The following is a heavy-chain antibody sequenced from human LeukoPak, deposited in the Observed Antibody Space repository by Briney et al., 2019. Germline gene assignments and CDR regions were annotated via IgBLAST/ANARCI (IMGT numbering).Heavy chain of an antibody. J-gene: IGHJ4*02. CDR3: ARGGYEARSYYFDY. D-gene: IGHD5-12*01. CDR1: GGSISNYY. CDR2: VSYSGST. Sequence: SETLSLTCTVSGGSISNYYWSWIRQPPGKGLEWIGYVSYSGSTDHNPSLKSRVTISVDTSKNQFSLRLSSVTAADTAVYYCARGGYEARSYYFDYWGQGTLVTVSS. V-gene: IGHV4-59*01.